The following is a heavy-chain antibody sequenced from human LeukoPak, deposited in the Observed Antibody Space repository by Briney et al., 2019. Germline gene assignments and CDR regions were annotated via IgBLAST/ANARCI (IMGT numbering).Heavy chain of an antibody. CDR3: ARWYSSGWAFDY. J-gene: IGHJ4*02. V-gene: IGHV4-59*08. Sequence: SETLSLTCTVSGGTISSYYWNWIRQPPGKGLEWIGYVHYSESTKYNPSLKSRVTISVDTSKNQFSLKLSSVIAADTAVYYCARWYSSGWAFDYWGQGTLVTVSS. CDR2: VHYSEST. D-gene: IGHD6-19*01. CDR1: GGTISSYY.